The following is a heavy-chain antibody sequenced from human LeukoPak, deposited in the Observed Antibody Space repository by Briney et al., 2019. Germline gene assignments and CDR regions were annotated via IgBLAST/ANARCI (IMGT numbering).Heavy chain of an antibody. CDR2: IIPIFGTA. Sequence: ASVKVSCKASGGTFSSYAISWVRQAPGQGLEWMGGIIPIFGTANYTQKFQGRVTITTDESTSTAYMELSSLRSEDTAVYYCARAVPAAPTGYYYYMDVWGKGTTVTVSS. D-gene: IGHD2-2*01. CDR3: ARAVPAAPTGYYYYMDV. J-gene: IGHJ6*03. CDR1: GGTFSSYA. V-gene: IGHV1-69*05.